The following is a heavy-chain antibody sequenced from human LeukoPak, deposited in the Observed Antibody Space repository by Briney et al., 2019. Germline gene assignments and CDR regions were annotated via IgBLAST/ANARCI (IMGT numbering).Heavy chain of an antibody. Sequence: GGPLRLSCAASGFTVSSNYMSWVRQAPGKGLEWVSVIYSGGSTYYADSVKGRFTISRDNSKNTLYLQMNSLRAEDTAVSYCAGAFTMVPGVPDSWGQGTLVTVSS. D-gene: IGHD3-10*01. CDR2: IYSGGST. J-gene: IGHJ4*02. CDR3: AGAFTMVPGVPDS. CDR1: GFTVSSNY. V-gene: IGHV3-66*01.